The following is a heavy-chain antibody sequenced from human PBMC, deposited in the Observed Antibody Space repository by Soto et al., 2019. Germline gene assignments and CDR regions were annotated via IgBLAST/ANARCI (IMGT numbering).Heavy chain of an antibody. V-gene: IGHV3-30*03. D-gene: IGHD2-2*01. CDR2: VSNDGNRK. CDR1: GFAFTNYG. Sequence: QVQVVESGGGVVQPGRSLRLSCAASGFAFTNYGMHWVRQAPGKGLEWVAFVSNDGNRKYYADSVKGRFTISRDNSENTVYLQMTSLRRDDTAVFYCARYVAMPTGLGLGYWGQGALVTVSS. CDR3: ARYVAMPTGLGLGY. J-gene: IGHJ4*02.